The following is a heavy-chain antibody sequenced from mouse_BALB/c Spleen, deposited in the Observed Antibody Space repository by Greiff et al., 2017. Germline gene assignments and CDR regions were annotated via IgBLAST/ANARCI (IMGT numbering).Heavy chain of an antibody. V-gene: IGHV3-6*02. CDR1: GYSITSGYY. J-gene: IGHJ3*01. CDR2: ISYDGSN. Sequence: EVQLVESGPGLVKPSQSLSLTCSVTGYSITSGYYWNWIRQFPGNKLEWMGYISYDGSNNYNPSLKNRISITRDTSKNQFFLKLNSVTTEDTATYYCARAPAYYRYDAYWGQGTLVTVSA. CDR3: ARAPAYYRYDAY. D-gene: IGHD2-14*01.